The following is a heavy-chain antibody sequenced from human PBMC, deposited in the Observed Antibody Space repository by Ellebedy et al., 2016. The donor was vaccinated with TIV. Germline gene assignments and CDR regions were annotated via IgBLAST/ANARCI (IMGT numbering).Heavy chain of an antibody. CDR2: ISYDGSNK. D-gene: IGHD6-13*01. CDR1: GFTFSSYA. J-gene: IGHJ4*02. Sequence: GESLKISXAASGFTFSSYAMHWVRQAPGKGLEWVAVISYDGSNKYYADSVKGRFTISRDNSKNTLYLQMNSLRAEDTAVYYCASLGIAAAGTPLSFDYWGQGTLVTVSS. CDR3: ASLGIAAAGTPLSFDY. V-gene: IGHV3-30-3*01.